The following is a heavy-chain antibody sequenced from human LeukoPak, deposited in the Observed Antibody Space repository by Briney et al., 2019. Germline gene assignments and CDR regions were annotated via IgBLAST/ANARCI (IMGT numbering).Heavy chain of an antibody. CDR2: INDNGKSI. V-gene: IGHV3-64D*06. D-gene: IGHD7-27*01. CDR1: GFTFSSYV. J-gene: IGHJ5*02. Sequence: GGSLRLSCLGSGFTFSSYVMHWIRQAPGKGLEYVSAINDNGKSIYYAGSVKGRFTISRDNSKNTLYLQMSSLRPEDTAVYYCVKDPWGVDHWGQGTLVTVSS. CDR3: VKDPWGVDH.